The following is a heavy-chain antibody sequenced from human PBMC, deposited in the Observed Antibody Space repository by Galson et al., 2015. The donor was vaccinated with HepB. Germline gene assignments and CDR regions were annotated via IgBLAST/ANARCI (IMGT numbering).Heavy chain of an antibody. CDR2: ICGSGTTT. J-gene: IGHJ4*02. CDR3: AKIASTSYVHPHYFDY. V-gene: IGHV3-23*05. CDR1: GFTFSIYA. Sequence: SLRLSCAASGFTFSIYAMSWVRQAPGKGLEWVSIICGSGTTTDYAASVKGRFTISRDNSKNMLYLQMNRLRVEDTAVYYCAKIASTSYVHPHYFDYWGQGTLVTVPP. D-gene: IGHD5-18*01.